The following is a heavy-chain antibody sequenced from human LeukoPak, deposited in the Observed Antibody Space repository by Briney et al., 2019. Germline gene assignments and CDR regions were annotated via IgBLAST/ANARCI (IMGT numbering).Heavy chain of an antibody. V-gene: IGHV1-18*01. CDR1: GYTFTSYG. J-gene: IGHJ5*02. CDR2: ISAYNGNT. CDR3: ASNYYGSGSYYNWFDP. D-gene: IGHD3-10*01. Sequence: GASVKVSCKASGYTFTSYGISWVRQAPGQGLEWMGWISAYNGNTNYAQKLQGRVTMTTDTSTSTAYMELRSLRSDDTAVYYCASNYYGSGSYYNWFDPWGQGALVTVSS.